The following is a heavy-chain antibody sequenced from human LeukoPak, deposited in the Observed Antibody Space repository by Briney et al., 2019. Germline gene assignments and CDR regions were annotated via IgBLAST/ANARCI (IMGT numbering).Heavy chain of an antibody. CDR3: ARDLGGWYSYYMDV. V-gene: IGHV4-30-4*08. Sequence: PSETLSLTCTVSGGSISSGDYYWSWIRQPPGKGLEWIGYIYYSGSTYYNPSLKSRVTISVDTSKNQFSLKLSSVTAADTAVYYCARDLGGWYSYYMDVWGKGTTVTVSS. J-gene: IGHJ6*03. CDR1: GGSISSGDYY. D-gene: IGHD2-15*01. CDR2: IYYSGST.